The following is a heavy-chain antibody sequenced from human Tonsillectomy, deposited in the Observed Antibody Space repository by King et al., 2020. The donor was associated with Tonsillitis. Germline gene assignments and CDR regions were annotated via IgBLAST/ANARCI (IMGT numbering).Heavy chain of an antibody. CDR1: GFIFDDSA. CDR2: ISWNSGSI. V-gene: IGHV3-9*01. Sequence: VQLVESGGGLVQPGRSLRLSCAASGFIFDDSAMHWVRQVPGKGLEWVAGISWNSGSIGYADSVKGRFTISRDNAKNCRHLQMNSMSIEDTALYYCAKSADRRSDSISSFDPWGQGTLVTVSS. D-gene: IGHD2-21*02. CDR3: AKSADRRSDSISSFDP. J-gene: IGHJ5*02.